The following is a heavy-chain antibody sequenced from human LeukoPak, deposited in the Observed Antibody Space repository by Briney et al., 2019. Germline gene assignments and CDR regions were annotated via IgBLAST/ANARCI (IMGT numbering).Heavy chain of an antibody. J-gene: IGHJ5*02. Sequence: PSETLSLTCAVYGGSFSGYYWSWIRQPPGKGLEWIGEINHSGSTNYNPSLKSRVTISVDTSKNQFSLKLSSVTAADTAVYYCARGDDSSSWSWFDPWGQGTLVTVPS. CDR1: GGSFSGYY. CDR3: ARGDDSSSWSWFDP. V-gene: IGHV4-34*01. D-gene: IGHD6-13*01. CDR2: INHSGST.